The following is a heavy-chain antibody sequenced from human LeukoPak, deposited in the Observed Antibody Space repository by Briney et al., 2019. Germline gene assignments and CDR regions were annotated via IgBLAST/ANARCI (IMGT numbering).Heavy chain of an antibody. J-gene: IGHJ4*02. CDR3: ASAISSSWYYGGY. CDR1: GGSISSYY. V-gene: IGHV4-59*01. D-gene: IGHD6-13*01. Sequence: SETLSLTCTVSGGSISSYYWSWIRQPPGKGLEWLGYIYYSGSTNYTPSLKSRVTISVDTSKKQFSLKLSSVTAADTAVYYCASAISSSWYYGGYWGQGTLVTVSS. CDR2: IYYSGST.